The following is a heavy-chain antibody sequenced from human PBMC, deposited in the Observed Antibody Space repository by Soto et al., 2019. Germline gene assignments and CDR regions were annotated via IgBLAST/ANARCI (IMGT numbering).Heavy chain of an antibody. CDR2: INPNSGGT. CDR1: GYTFTGYY. J-gene: IGHJ4*02. CDR3: ARDWRVAARLFDY. V-gene: IGHV1-2*02. D-gene: IGHD6-6*01. Sequence: ASVKVSCKASGYTFTGYYMHWVRQAPGQGLEWMGWINPNSGGTNYAQKFQGRVTMTRDTSISTAYMELSRLRSDDTAVYYCARDWRVAARLFDYWGQGTLVTVSS.